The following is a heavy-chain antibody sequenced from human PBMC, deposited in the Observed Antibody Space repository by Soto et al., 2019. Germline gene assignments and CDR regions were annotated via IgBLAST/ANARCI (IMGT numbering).Heavy chain of an antibody. Sequence: GXSXKVYFKASGYTXTGYYMDWVRQAPGQGLGWIGWINPNSGGTNYAQKFQGWFTMTRDTSISTAYMELRRLRSDDTAVYYCARGPVLRYFDWLPSYYYYGMDVWGQGTTGTVS. CDR2: INPNSGGT. CDR1: GYTXTGYY. CDR3: ARGPVLRYFDWLPSYYYYGMDV. V-gene: IGHV1-2*04. J-gene: IGHJ6*02. D-gene: IGHD3-9*01.